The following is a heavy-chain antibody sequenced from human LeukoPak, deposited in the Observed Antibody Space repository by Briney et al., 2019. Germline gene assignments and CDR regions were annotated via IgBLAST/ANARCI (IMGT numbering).Heavy chain of an antibody. J-gene: IGHJ6*02. Sequence: PSETLSLTCTVSGGSISSGGYYWSWIRQHPGKGLEWIGYIYYSGSTYYNPSLKSRVTISVDTSKNQFSLKLSSVTAADTAVYYCARDSGYCSSTSCHQRDYGMDVWGQGTTVTVSS. CDR1: GGSISSGGYY. CDR2: IYYSGST. CDR3: ARDSGYCSSTSCHQRDYGMDV. D-gene: IGHD2-2*03. V-gene: IGHV4-31*03.